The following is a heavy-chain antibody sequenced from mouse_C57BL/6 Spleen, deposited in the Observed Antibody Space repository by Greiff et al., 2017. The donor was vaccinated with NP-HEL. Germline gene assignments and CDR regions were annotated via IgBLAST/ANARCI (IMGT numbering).Heavy chain of an antibody. V-gene: IGHV1-81*01. D-gene: IGHD2-1*01. CDR1: GYTFTSYG. J-gene: IGHJ4*01. CDR2: IYPRIGNT. CDR3: ARGNYGNYEGYYYAMDY. Sequence: QVQLQQSGAELARPGASVKLSCKASGYTFTSYGISWVKQRTGQGLEWIGEIYPRIGNTYYNEKFKGKATLTADKSSSTAYMELRSLTSEDSAVYFCARGNYGNYEGYYYAMDYWGQGTSVTVSS.